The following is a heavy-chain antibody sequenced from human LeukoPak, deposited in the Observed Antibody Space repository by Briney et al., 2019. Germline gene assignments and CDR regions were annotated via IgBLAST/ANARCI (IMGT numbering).Heavy chain of an antibody. CDR2: ISSSSSYI. CDR1: GFTFSSYS. Sequence: GGSPRLSCAASGFTFSSYSMNWVRQAPGKGLEWVSSISSSSSYIYYADSVKGRFTISRDNAKNSLYLQMNSLRAEDTAVYYCAKDLPNPGTSRHFQYWGQGTLVTVSS. CDR3: AKDLPNPGTSRHFQY. D-gene: IGHD2-8*01. V-gene: IGHV3-21*01. J-gene: IGHJ1*01.